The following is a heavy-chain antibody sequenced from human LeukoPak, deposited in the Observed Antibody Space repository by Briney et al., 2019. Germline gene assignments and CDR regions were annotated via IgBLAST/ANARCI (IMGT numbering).Heavy chain of an antibody. J-gene: IGHJ5*02. CDR3: ARDSGSYPHWFAP. D-gene: IGHD1-26*01. Sequence: SETLSLTCTVSGGAISSYYWNWIRQPPGKGLEWIGYIFYSGITNYNPSLKSRVTISVDTSKKQFSLKLTSVTAADTAVYYCARDSGSYPHWFAPWGQGTLVTVSS. V-gene: IGHV4-59*01. CDR2: IFYSGIT. CDR1: GGAISSYY.